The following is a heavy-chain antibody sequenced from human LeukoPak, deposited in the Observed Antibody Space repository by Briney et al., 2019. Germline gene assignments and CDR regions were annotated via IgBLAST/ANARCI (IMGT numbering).Heavy chain of an antibody. CDR3: AKAFKKSGSYPCFDY. Sequence: GGSLRLSCAASGLIFSSHGMRWVRQAPGKGLEWVAFIWSDGSSKFYADSVKGRFTISRDNSKNTLYLQMNSLGVGDTAVYYCAKAFKKSGSYPCFDYWGQGTLVTVSS. J-gene: IGHJ4*02. D-gene: IGHD1-26*01. CDR1: GLIFSSHG. V-gene: IGHV3-30*02. CDR2: IWSDGSSK.